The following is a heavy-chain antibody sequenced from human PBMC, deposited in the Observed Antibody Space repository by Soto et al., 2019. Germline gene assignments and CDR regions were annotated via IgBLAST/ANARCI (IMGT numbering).Heavy chain of an antibody. CDR2: ISYDGSNK. V-gene: IGHV3-30*18. D-gene: IGHD4-17*01. CDR1: GFTFSSYV. CDR3: AKTYGDSYGMDV. J-gene: IGHJ6*02. Sequence: GGSLRLSCAASGFTFSSYVMHWVRQAPGKGLEWVAVISYDGSNKYYADSVKGRFTISRDNSKNTLYLQMNSLRAEDTAVYYCAKTYGDSYGMDVWGQGTTVTVSS.